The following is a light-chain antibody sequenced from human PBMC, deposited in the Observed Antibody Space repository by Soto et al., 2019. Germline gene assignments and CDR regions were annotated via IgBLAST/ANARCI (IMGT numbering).Light chain of an antibody. CDR1: QSISTR. J-gene: IGKJ1*01. CDR2: DAS. Sequence: DIQMTQSPSTVSASVGDTVTITCRASQSISTRLAWYQQKAGKAPKALIYDASRLESGVPSRFSGSGSGTEFTLTISRLQPDDFASYYCQQYDSYSWTFGQGTKVEI. V-gene: IGKV1-5*01. CDR3: QQYDSYSWT.